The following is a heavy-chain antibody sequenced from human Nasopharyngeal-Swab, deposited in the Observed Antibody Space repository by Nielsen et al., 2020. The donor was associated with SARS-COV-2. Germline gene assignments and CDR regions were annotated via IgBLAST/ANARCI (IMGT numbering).Heavy chain of an antibody. D-gene: IGHD3-3*01. CDR1: GFTFSSCD. Sequence: GESLKISCAASGFTFSSCDMHWVRQATGKGLEWVSAIGTAGDTYYPGSVKGRFTISRENAKNSLYLQMNSLRAEDTAVYYCARGKNSYYDFYNWFDPWGQGTLVTVSS. J-gene: IGHJ5*02. V-gene: IGHV3-13*01. CDR3: ARGKNSYYDFYNWFDP. CDR2: IGTAGDT.